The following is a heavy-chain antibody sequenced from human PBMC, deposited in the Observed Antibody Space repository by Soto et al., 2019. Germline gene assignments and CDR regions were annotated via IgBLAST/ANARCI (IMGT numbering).Heavy chain of an antibody. J-gene: IGHJ4*02. V-gene: IGHV2-5*02. CDR2: IYWDDDK. D-gene: IGHD2-15*01. Sequence: QITLKESGPTLVKPTQTLTLTCTFSGFSLSTSGVGVGWIRQPPGKALEWLALIYWDDDKRYSPSLKSRLTITKDTAKHQVVLTKTNMDTVETPTYYYAHRRPYCSGGRWYSGFAYWGQGPLVTVSS. CDR1: GFSLSTSGVG. CDR3: AHRRPYCSGGRWYSGFAY.